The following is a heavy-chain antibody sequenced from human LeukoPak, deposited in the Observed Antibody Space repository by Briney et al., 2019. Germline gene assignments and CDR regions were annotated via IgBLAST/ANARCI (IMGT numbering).Heavy chain of an antibody. J-gene: IGHJ4*02. CDR1: GFTFSDYY. CDR2: ISSSGSTI. Sequence: GGSLRLSCAASGFTFSDYYMSWIRQAPGKGLEWVSYISSSGSTIYYADSVKGRFTISRDNSKNTLFLHMSSLRVDDTAVYFCARVRGTLLEIDYWGQGTPVTVSS. D-gene: IGHD3-3*01. CDR3: ARVRGTLLEIDY. V-gene: IGHV3-11*01.